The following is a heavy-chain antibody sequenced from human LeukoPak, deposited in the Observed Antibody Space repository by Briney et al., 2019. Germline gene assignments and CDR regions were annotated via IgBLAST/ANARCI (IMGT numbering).Heavy chain of an antibody. CDR1: GYSFTSYW. CDR3: ARPPFLSSWGAFDI. CDR2: IYPGDSDT. V-gene: IGHV5-51*01. J-gene: IGHJ3*02. Sequence: HGESLKISCKGSGYSFTSYWIGWVRQMPGKGLEWMGIIYPGDSDTRYSPSFQGQVTISADKSISTAYLQWSSLKASDAAMYYCARPPFLSSWGAFDIWGQGTMVTVSS. D-gene: IGHD6-13*01.